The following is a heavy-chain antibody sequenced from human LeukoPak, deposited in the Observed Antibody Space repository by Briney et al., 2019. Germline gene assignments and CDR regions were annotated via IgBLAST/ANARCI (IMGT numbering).Heavy chain of an antibody. CDR3: ARDTPYYYDSSGYYSVDY. J-gene: IGHJ4*02. CDR1: GFTFSSYS. CDR2: ISSSSSYI. D-gene: IGHD3-22*01. Sequence: SGGSLRLSCAASGFTFSSYSMNWVRQAPGKGLEWVSSISSSSSYIYYADSVKGRFTISRDNAKNSLYLQMNSLRAEDTAVYYCARDTPYYYDSSGYYSVDYWGQGTLVTVSS. V-gene: IGHV3-21*01.